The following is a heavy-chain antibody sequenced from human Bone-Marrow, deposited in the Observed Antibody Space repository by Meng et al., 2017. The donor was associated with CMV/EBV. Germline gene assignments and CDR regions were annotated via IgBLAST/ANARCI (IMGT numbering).Heavy chain of an antibody. D-gene: IGHD6-6*01. CDR2: ISYDGSNK. CDR1: GFTFSSYA. J-gene: IGHJ4*02. CDR3: ASISSSIADEY. V-gene: IGHV3-30*04. Sequence: GGSMRLSCAASGFTFSSYAMHWVRQAPGKGLEWVAVISYDGSNKYYADSVKGRFTISRDNSKNTLYLQMNSLRAEDTAVYYCASISSSIADEYWGQGKLVNVDS.